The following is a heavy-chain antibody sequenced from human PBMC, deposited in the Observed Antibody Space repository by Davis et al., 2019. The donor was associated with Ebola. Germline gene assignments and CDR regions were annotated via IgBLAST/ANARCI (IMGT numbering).Heavy chain of an antibody. V-gene: IGHV3-73*01. CDR2: IRSKSNSYAT. D-gene: IGHD6-19*01. CDR1: GFTFSGAA. Sequence: GESLKISCTASGFTFSGAALHWVRQASGKGLEWIGRIRSKSNSYATAYAASVEGRFTISRDDSNNTAYLQMNSLRTEDTALYYCTRLYGNGWTGVDYWGQGTLVTVSS. J-gene: IGHJ4*02. CDR3: TRLYGNGWTGVDY.